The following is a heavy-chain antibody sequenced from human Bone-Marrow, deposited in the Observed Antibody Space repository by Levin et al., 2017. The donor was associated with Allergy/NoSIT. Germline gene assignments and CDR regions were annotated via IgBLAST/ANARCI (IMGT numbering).Heavy chain of an antibody. V-gene: IGHV3-30*18. Sequence: PGGSLRLSCAASGFTFSGYAMHWVRQAPGKGLEWVSLISRDSSNKYYGDSVKGRFTISRDNSKNTLYLQMNSLRGEDTAVYWCAKEYEADGSTLDEAFDLWGRGTMVTVSS. CDR1: GFTFSGYA. D-gene: IGHD3-3*01. CDR2: ISRDSSNK. J-gene: IGHJ3*01. CDR3: AKEYEADGSTLDEAFDL.